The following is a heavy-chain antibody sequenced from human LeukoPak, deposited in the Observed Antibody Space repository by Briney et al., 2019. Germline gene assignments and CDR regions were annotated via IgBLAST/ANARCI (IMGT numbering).Heavy chain of an antibody. J-gene: IGHJ4*02. CDR2: ISAYNGNT. V-gene: IGHV1-18*01. CDR3: ARDYRDVLLWFGELSK. D-gene: IGHD3-10*01. Sequence: ASVKVSCKASGYTFTSYGISWVRQAPGQGLEWMGWISAYNGNTNYAQKLQGGVTMTTDTSTSTAYMELRSLRSDDTAVYYCARDYRDVLLWFGELSKWGQGTLVTVSS. CDR1: GYTFTSYG.